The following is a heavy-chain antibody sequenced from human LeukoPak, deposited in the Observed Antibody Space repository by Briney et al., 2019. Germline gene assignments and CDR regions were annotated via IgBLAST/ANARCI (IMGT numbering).Heavy chain of an antibody. J-gene: IGHJ4*02. Sequence: SVKVSCKASGGTFSSYAISWVRQAPGQGLEWMGGIIPIFGTANYAQKFQGRVTITADESTSTAYMELSSLRSEDTAVYYCARDLVDTAMVPLDYWGQGTLVTVSS. CDR2: IIPIFGTA. V-gene: IGHV1-69*13. CDR1: GGTFSSYA. CDR3: ARDLVDTAMVPLDY. D-gene: IGHD5-18*01.